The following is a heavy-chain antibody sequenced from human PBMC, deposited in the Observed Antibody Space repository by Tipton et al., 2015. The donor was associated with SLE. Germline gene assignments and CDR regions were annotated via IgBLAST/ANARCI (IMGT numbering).Heavy chain of an antibody. CDR1: AGSISNSY. V-gene: IGHV4-39*07. J-gene: IGHJ6*02. CDR2: AYSSGGA. CDR3: ARGMVTWRGAILGVDV. D-gene: IGHD2-21*02. Sequence: TLSLTCSVSAGSISNSYWGWIRQPPGKGLEYIGSAYSSGGAYYTPSLKSRVTISVDTSKNQFSLRLTSVTAADTAVYYCARGMVTWRGAILGVDVWGQGTTVNVSS.